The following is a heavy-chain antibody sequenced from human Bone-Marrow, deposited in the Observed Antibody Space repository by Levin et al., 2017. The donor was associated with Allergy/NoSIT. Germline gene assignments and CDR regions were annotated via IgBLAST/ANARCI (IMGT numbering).Heavy chain of an antibody. J-gene: IGHJ4*02. Sequence: GESLKISCAASGFTFSNAWMSWVRQAPGKGLEWVGRIKSKTDGGTTDYAAPVKGRFTISRDDSKNTLYLQMNSLKTEDTAVYYCTTVDCSGGSCYSGYWGQGTLVTVSS. CDR1: GFTFSNAW. V-gene: IGHV3-15*01. CDR3: TTVDCSGGSCYSGY. CDR2: IKSKTDGGTT. D-gene: IGHD2-15*01.